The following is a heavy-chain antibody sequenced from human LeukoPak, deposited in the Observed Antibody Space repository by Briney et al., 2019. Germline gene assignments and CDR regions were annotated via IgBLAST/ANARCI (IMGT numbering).Heavy chain of an antibody. D-gene: IGHD6-13*01. V-gene: IGHV3-48*04. Sequence: GGSLRLSCAASGFTFSSYSMNWVRQAPGKGLEWVSYISSISSTIYYADSVKGRFTISRDNAKNSLYLQMNSLRAEDTAVYYCAWHLDYSSSWYRLDYWGQGTLVTVSS. CDR2: ISSISSTI. CDR1: GFTFSSYS. CDR3: AWHLDYSSSWYRLDY. J-gene: IGHJ4*02.